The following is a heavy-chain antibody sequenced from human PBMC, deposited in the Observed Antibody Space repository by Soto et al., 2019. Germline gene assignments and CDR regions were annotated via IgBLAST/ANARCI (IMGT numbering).Heavy chain of an antibody. CDR1: GGTFSSCA. V-gene: IGHV1-69*13. Sequence: ASVKVSCKASGGTFSSCAISWVRQAPGQGLEWMGGIIPIFGTANYAQKFQGRVTITADESTSTAYMELSSLRSEDTAVYYCARDQGGYSYGIPLDYWGQGTLVTVSS. J-gene: IGHJ4*02. CDR3: ARDQGGYSYGIPLDY. CDR2: IIPIFGTA. D-gene: IGHD5-18*01.